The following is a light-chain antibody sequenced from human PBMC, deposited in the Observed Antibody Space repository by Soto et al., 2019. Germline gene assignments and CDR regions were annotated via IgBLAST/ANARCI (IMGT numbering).Light chain of an antibody. CDR3: ASYVNKNISFV. V-gene: IGLV2-14*02. CDR2: EGS. CDR1: SSDVGSYNL. J-gene: IGLJ1*01. Sequence: QSALTQPASVSGSPGQSITISCTGTSSDVGSYNLVSWYQQHPGKAPKLMIYEGSKRPSGVSNRFSGSRSDNTASLTISGLLAEDEADYYCASYVNKNISFVFGSGTKLTVL.